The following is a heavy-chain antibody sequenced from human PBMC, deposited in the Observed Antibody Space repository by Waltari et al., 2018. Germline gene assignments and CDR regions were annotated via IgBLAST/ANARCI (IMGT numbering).Heavy chain of an antibody. Sequence: EGLMEESGGGSVQPGGSLRLSCAAYGFSVSMDYMNWVRQASGQGLEWVSIIYTGGSTYYADSVRGRFTISRHNSQNTLSLEMNSLTSDDTGIYYCARSLGGDAFDLWGQGTMVAVSS. CDR1: GFSVSMDY. D-gene: IGHD3-16*01. CDR3: ARSLGGDAFDL. CDR2: IYTGGST. J-gene: IGHJ3*01. V-gene: IGHV3-53*04.